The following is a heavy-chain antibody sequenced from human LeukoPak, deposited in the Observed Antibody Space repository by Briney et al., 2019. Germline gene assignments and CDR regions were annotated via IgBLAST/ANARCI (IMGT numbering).Heavy chain of an antibody. D-gene: IGHD3-22*01. V-gene: IGHV4-34*01. Sequence: SETLSLTCAVYGGSFSGYYWSWIRQPPGKGLEWIGEINHSGSTNYNPSLKSRVTISVDTSKNQFSLKLSSVTAADTAVYYCARVLMRYYYDSSGFAPVYYFDYWGQGTLVTVSS. CDR2: INHSGST. CDR1: GGSFSGYY. CDR3: ARVLMRYYYDSSGFAPVYYFDY. J-gene: IGHJ4*02.